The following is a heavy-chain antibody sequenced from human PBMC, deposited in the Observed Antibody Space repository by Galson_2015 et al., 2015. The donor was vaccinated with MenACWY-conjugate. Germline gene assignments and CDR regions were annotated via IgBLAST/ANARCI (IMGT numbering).Heavy chain of an antibody. J-gene: IGHJ4*02. CDR3: ARLAGPGLN. CDR2: ISSSGTTI. CDR1: AFTFSSFE. D-gene: IGHD6-19*01. V-gene: IGHV3-48*03. Sequence: SLRLSCAASAFTFSSFEMNWVRQAPGKGLEWVSYISSSGTTIYYSDSVKGWFTISRDNAKNSLYLQMNSLRAEDTAVYYCARLAGPGLNWGQGTLVTVSS.